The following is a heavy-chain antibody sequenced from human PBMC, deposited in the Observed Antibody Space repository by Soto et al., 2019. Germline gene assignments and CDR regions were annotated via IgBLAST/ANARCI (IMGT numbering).Heavy chain of an antibody. D-gene: IGHD3-10*01. CDR1: GFTFNDYG. V-gene: IGHV3-20*04. CDR2: SNWNGGST. CDR3: ARGSGTFDY. Sequence: EVQLVESGGGVVRPGGSLRLSCAASGFTFNDYGMTWVRQAPGKGLEWVSGSNWNGGSTGYADSVKGRFTISRDNAKKSLHLQVSSLRAEDTALYYCARGSGTFDYWGQGTPVTVSS. J-gene: IGHJ4*02.